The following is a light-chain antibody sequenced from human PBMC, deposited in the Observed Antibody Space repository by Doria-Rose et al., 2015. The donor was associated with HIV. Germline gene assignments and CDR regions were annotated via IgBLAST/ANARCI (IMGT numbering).Light chain of an antibody. Sequence: QPVLTQPPSVSGAPGQGVAISCTGSSSNIGAGFDVNWYQQFPGTAPKLLIHGNTNRPSGVPDRFSGSKSGTSASLAISGLRAEDEADYYCQSHDSRLSVYVFGTGTKVTVL. J-gene: IGLJ1*01. V-gene: IGLV1-40*01. CDR2: GNT. CDR3: QSHDSRLSVYV. CDR1: SSNIGAGFD.